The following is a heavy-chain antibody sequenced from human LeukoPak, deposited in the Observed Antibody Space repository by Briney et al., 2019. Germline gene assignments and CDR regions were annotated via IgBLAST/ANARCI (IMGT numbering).Heavy chain of an antibody. J-gene: IGHJ5*02. CDR3: AKHLTNAYYDMIWFDP. CDR1: GDSISGHY. D-gene: IGHD3-22*01. CDR2: IFYSGST. V-gene: IGHV4-59*11. Sequence: SETLPLTCSVSGDSISGHYWSWIRQPPGKGLEWIGYIFYSGSTNYNPSLRSRVTISVDMSKNQFSLKLSSVTAADTAVYYCAKHLTNAYYDMIWFDPWGQGTLVTVSS.